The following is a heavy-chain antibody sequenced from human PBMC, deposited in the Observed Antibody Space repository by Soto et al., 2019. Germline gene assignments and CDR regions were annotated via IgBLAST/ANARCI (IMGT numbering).Heavy chain of an antibody. CDR1: GFTFSSYW. D-gene: IGHD3-3*01. CDR3: ARAFYDFWSGGHDY. Sequence: GSLRLSCAASGFTFSSYWMSWVRQAPGKGLEWVANIKQDGSEKYYVDSVKGRFTISRDNAKNSLYLQMNSLRAEDTAVCYCARAFYDFWSGGHDYWGQGTLVTVSS. V-gene: IGHV3-7*01. CDR2: IKQDGSEK. J-gene: IGHJ4*02.